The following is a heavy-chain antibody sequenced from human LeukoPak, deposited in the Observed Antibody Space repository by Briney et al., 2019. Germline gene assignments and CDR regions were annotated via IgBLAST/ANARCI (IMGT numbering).Heavy chain of an antibody. J-gene: IGHJ5*02. CDR3: ARDVFAKLWSGSWGWFDP. V-gene: IGHV3-30*04. CDR2: ISYDGSNK. CDR1: GFTFSSYA. D-gene: IGHD3-3*01. Sequence: PGGSLRLSCAASGFTFSSYAMHWVRQAPGKGLEWVAVISYDGSNKYYADSVRGRFTISRDNSKNTLYLQMNSLRAEDTAVYYCARDVFAKLWSGSWGWFDPWGQGTLVTVSS.